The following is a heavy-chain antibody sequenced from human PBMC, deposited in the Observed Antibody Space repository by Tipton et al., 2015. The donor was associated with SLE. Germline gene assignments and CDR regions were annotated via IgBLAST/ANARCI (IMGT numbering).Heavy chain of an antibody. V-gene: IGHV5-51*01. Sequence: QLVQSGAEVKTPGESLKISCKGAGYTFTNYWIGWVRQMPGKGLEWMGIIYPGDSDTRYSPSFRGQVIISTDKSISTAYLQWSSLKASDTAMYYCARLITVGAKEARGFDYWGQGTLVTVSS. CDR1: GYTFTNYW. CDR3: ARLITVGAKEARGFDY. J-gene: IGHJ4*02. D-gene: IGHD4/OR15-4a*01. CDR2: IYPGDSDT.